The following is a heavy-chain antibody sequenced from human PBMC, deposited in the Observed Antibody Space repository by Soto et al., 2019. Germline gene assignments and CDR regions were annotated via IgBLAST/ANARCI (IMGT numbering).Heavy chain of an antibody. Sequence: GGSLRLSCVASGFIFSNFGMHWVRQAPGKGLEWVAVISSDENTKQYADSVRGRFAISRDNSKNTLYLQMTSLRAEDAAIYYCARGLRSVLDYWGQGTLVTVSS. D-gene: IGHD6-6*01. V-gene: IGHV3-33*01. CDR2: ISSDENTK. J-gene: IGHJ4*02. CDR1: GFIFSNFG. CDR3: ARGLRSVLDY.